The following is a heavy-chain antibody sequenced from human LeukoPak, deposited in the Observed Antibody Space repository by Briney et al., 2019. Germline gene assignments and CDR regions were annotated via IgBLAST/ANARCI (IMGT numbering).Heavy chain of an antibody. V-gene: IGHV3-33*01. CDR2: IWYVGSDK. CDR3: ARPVVLGAYLRGAYYFDS. D-gene: IGHD3-16*01. J-gene: IGHJ4*02. CDR1: GFTFSNYG. Sequence: GGSLRLSCAASGFTFSNYGMHWVRQAPGKGLEWVAVIWYVGSDKYHADSVKGRFTISRDNSKNTLYLQMNSLRVEDTAVYYCARPVVLGAYLRGAYYFDSWGQGTLVTVSS.